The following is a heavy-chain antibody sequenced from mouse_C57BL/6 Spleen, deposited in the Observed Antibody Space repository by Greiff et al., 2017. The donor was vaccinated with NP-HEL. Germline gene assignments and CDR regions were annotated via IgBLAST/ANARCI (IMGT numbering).Heavy chain of an antibody. V-gene: IGHV1-66*01. D-gene: IGHD2-4*01. CDR2: IYPGSGNT. J-gene: IGHJ4*01. Sequence: VQLQQSGPELVKPGASVKISCKASGYSFTSYYIHWVKQRPGQGLEWIGWIYPGSGNTKYNEKFKGKATLTADTSSSTAYMQLSSLTSEDSAVYYGAYDYDDYAMDYWGQGTSVTVSS. CDR3: AYDYDDYAMDY. CDR1: GYSFTSYY.